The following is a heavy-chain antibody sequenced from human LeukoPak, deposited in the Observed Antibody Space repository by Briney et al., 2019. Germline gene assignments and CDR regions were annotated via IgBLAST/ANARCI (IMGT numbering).Heavy chain of an antibody. CDR1: GYTFTSYS. V-gene: IGHV1-18*01. CDR3: AREQKDVLRFLEWPSAMDV. D-gene: IGHD3-3*01. CDR2: ISAYNGNT. Sequence: ASVKVSCKASGYTFTSYSISWVRQAPGQGLEWMGWISAYNGNTNYAQKLQGRVTMTTDTSTSTAYMELRSLRSDDTAVYYCAREQKDVLRFLEWPSAMDVWGQGTTVTVSS. J-gene: IGHJ6*02.